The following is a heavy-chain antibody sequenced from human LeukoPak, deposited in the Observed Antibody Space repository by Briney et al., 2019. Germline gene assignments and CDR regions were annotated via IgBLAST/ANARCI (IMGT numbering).Heavy chain of an antibody. Sequence: GGSLRLSCAASGFSISTYWIHWVRQAPGKGLVWVSRINPDGSTTYYADSVKGRITISRDNAKNTLYLQMNSLRAEDTAVYYCAKWDTYYDSSGYYFYWGQGTLVTVSS. V-gene: IGHV3-74*01. CDR3: AKWDTYYDSSGYYFY. D-gene: IGHD3-22*01. CDR2: INPDGSTT. J-gene: IGHJ4*02. CDR1: GFSISTYW.